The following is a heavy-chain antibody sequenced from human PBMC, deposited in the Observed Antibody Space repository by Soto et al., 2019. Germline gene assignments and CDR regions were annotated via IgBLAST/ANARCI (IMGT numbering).Heavy chain of an antibody. CDR2: ISAYNGNT. CDR1: GYTFTSYG. D-gene: IGHD3-10*01. V-gene: IGHV1-18*01. CDR3: ARSGSGYSYNWFNP. J-gene: IGHJ5*02. Sequence: ASVKVSCKASGYTFTSYGISWVRQAPGQGLEWMGWISAYNGNTNYAQKLQGRVTMTTDTSTSTAYMELRSLRSDDTAVYYCARSGSGYSYNWFNPWGQGTLVTVSS.